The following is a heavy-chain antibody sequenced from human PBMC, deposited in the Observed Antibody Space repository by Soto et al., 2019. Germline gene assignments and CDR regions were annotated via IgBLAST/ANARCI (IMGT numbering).Heavy chain of an antibody. D-gene: IGHD6-25*01. Sequence: QVQLQESGPGLVKPSGTLSLTCAVSGDSIRSDKWWSWVSQPPGKGLEWIGEVHHSGNSNYNPSLKSRVIISVDKPKNQFSLNLSSVTDADTAVYYCARGERQQQRDYWGQGTLVTVSS. J-gene: IGHJ4*02. CDR3: ARGERQQQRDY. CDR1: GDSIRSDKW. V-gene: IGHV4-4*02. CDR2: VHHSGNS.